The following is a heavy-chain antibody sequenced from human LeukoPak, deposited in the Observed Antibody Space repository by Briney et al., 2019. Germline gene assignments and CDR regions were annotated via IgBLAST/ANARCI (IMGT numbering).Heavy chain of an antibody. CDR1: GYTFTGYY. CDR3: ARGGGGRGFWSGPYYYYYYMDV. Sequence: GASVKVSCKASGYTFTGYYMHWVRQAPGQGLEWMGWINPNSGGTNYTQKLQGRVTMTTDASTSTAYMELRSLRSDDTAVYYCARGGGGRGFWSGPYYYYYYMDVWGKGTTVTVSS. V-gene: IGHV1-2*02. J-gene: IGHJ6*03. D-gene: IGHD3-3*01. CDR2: INPNSGGT.